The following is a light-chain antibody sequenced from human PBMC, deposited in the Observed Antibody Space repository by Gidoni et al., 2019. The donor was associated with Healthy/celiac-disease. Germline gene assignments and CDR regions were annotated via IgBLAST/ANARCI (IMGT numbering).Light chain of an antibody. CDR1: QSISSY. J-gene: IGKJ1*01. CDR2: AAS. Sequence: DIQMTQYPSSLSASVGDRVTITCRATQSISSYLNWYQQKPGKAPKLLIYAASSLQSGVPSRFSGSGSSTDFTLTISSLLPEDFATYYCQQSYSTPPTFGQGTKVEIK. V-gene: IGKV1-39*01. CDR3: QQSYSTPPT.